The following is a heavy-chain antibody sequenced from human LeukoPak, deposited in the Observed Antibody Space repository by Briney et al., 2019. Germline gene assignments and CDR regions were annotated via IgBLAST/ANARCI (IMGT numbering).Heavy chain of an antibody. J-gene: IGHJ6*02. CDR3: ARDGDDSDSSGPHGFDYYYGMDV. V-gene: IGHV3-53*01. CDR1: GGSISSYY. D-gene: IGHD3-22*01. CDR2: IYSGGIT. Sequence: PSETLSLTCTVSGGSISSYYWSWLRQPPGKGLEWVSVIYSGGITYYADSVKGRFTISRDNSKNTLYLQMNRLRAEDTAVYYCARDGDDSDSSGPHGFDYYYGMDVWGQGTTVTVSS.